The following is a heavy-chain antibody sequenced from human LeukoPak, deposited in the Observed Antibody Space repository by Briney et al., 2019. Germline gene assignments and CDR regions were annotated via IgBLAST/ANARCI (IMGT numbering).Heavy chain of an antibody. J-gene: IGHJ4*02. Sequence: SETLSLTCTVSGASVSGYYWSWIRQPPGKGLECIGYIYYSGSTNYNPSLKSRVTISVDTSKNQFSLKLSSVTAADTAVYYCARGRGYFDYWGQGTLVTVSA. V-gene: IGHV4-59*08. CDR1: GASVSGYY. CDR3: ARGRGYFDY. CDR2: IYYSGST.